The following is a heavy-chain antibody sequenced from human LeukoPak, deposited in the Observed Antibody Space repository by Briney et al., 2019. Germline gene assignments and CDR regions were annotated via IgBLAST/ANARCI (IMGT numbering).Heavy chain of an antibody. J-gene: IGHJ4*02. D-gene: IGHD3-22*01. CDR1: GGTFSSYA. CDR2: IIPILGIA. CDR3: ARAAGDSSGYPLDY. V-gene: IGHV1-69*04. Sequence: SVKVSCKASGGTFSSYAISWVRQAPGQGLEWMGRIIPILGIANYAQKFQGRVTITADKSTSTAYMELSSLRSEDTAVYYCARAAGDSSGYPLDYWGQGTLVTVSS.